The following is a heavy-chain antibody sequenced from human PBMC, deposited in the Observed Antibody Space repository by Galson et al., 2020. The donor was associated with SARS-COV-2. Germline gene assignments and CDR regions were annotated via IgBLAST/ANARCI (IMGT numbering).Heavy chain of an antibody. J-gene: IGHJ4*02. CDR2: LSGSGGST. CDR1: GFTFSSYA. D-gene: IGHD3-22*01. Sequence: GGSLRLSCAASGFTFSSYAMSWVRQAPGKGLEWVSALSGSGGSTYYADSVKGRFTLARDNSKNTRYLQMTSLRAEDTAVYYCAKEDDSTGYYYTRSVDYWGQGTLVTVSS. CDR3: AKEDDSTGYYYTRSVDY. V-gene: IGHV3-23*01.